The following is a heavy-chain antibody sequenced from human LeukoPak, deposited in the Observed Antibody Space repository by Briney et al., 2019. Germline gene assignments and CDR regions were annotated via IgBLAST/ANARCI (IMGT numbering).Heavy chain of an antibody. Sequence: PGGSLRLSCAASGFTFSSYSMNWVRQAPGKGLEWVSYITSSSSTIYYADSVKGRFTISRDNAKNSLYLQMNSLRGEDTAVYYCARGTLRSFDYWGQGTLVTVSS. CDR3: ARGTLRSFDY. CDR2: ITSSSSTI. V-gene: IGHV3-48*01. D-gene: IGHD3-3*01. CDR1: GFTFSSYS. J-gene: IGHJ4*02.